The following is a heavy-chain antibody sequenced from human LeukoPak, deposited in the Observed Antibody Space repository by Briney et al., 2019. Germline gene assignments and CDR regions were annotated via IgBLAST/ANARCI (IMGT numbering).Heavy chain of an antibody. Sequence: GGSLRLSCAASGFTFSSYAMHWVRQAPGKGLEWVAVISYDGSNKYYADSVKGRFTISRDNSKNTLYLQMNSLRAEDTAVYYCARDGIVVVPAANYYYYMDVWGKGTTVTVSS. D-gene: IGHD2-2*01. CDR2: ISYDGSNK. J-gene: IGHJ6*03. V-gene: IGHV3-30-3*01. CDR3: ARDGIVVVPAANYYYYMDV. CDR1: GFTFSSYA.